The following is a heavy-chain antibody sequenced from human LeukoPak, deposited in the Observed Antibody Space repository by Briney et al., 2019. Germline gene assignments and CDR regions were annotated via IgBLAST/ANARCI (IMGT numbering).Heavy chain of an antibody. D-gene: IGHD3-22*01. CDR3: ARGKRARVTMIVVVKAFYYYMDV. V-gene: IGHV4-34*01. CDR1: GGSFSGYY. Sequence: PSETLSLTCAVYGGSFSGYYWSWIRQSPEKGLEWIGEINHSGSTNYNPSLKSRVTMSVDTSTNQFSLKLSSVTAADTSVYYCARGKRARVTMIVVVKAFYYYMDVWGKGTPVTVSS. J-gene: IGHJ6*03. CDR2: INHSGST.